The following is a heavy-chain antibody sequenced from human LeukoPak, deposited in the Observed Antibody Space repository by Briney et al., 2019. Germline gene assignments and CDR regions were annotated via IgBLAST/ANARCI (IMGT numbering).Heavy chain of an antibody. Sequence: GGSLRLSCAASRFTLSNYWMSWVRQAPGKGLEWVANIKQDGSETYYVDSVKGRFTISRDNAKNSLYLQMNSLRAEDTAVYYCARASATSDSIDYWSQGTLVTVSS. V-gene: IGHV3-7*01. CDR2: IKQDGSET. CDR3: ARASATSDSIDY. J-gene: IGHJ4*02. D-gene: IGHD3-10*01. CDR1: RFTLSNYW.